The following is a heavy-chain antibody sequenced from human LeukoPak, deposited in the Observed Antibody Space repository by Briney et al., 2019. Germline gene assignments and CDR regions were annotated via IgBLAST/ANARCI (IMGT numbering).Heavy chain of an antibody. CDR1: GFTFSSYA. J-gene: IGHJ6*02. D-gene: IGHD3-3*01. Sequence: GGSLRLSCAASGFTFSSYAMRWVRQAPGKGLEYVSAISNNGDSAYYANSVKDRFTISRDNSKNTLYLQMGSLRAEDMAVYYCARAPYDFWSGYSTSYYYGMDVWGQGTTVTVSS. V-gene: IGHV3-64*01. CDR3: ARAPYDFWSGYSTSYYYGMDV. CDR2: ISNNGDSA.